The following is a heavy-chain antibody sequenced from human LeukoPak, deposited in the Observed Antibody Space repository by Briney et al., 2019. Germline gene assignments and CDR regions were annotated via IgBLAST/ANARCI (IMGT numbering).Heavy chain of an antibody. Sequence: AGGSLRLSCTASEFTLGDYAISWVRQAPGKGLEWLGFIRSKDNDGTTDYAASVKGRFIISRDDSKSVAYLEMNDLKIEDTAVYYCTRDRWGGGYISRGMDVWGKGTTVTISS. CDR3: TRDRWGGGYISRGMDV. CDR1: EFTLGDYA. V-gene: IGHV3-49*04. J-gene: IGHJ6*04. CDR2: IRSKDNDGTT. D-gene: IGHD5-12*01.